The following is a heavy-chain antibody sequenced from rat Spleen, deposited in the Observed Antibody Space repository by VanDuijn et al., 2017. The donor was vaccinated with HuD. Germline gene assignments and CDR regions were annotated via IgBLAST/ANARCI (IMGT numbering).Heavy chain of an antibody. CDR2: ISYDGSST. CDR3: ARSVFDY. V-gene: IGHV5-29*01. Sequence: EVQLVESDGGLVQPGRSLKLSCAASGFTFSDYYMAWVRQAPTKGLEWVATISYDGSSTYYRDSVKGRFTISRDNAKNTLYLQMDSLRSEDTATYYCARSVFDYWGQGVMVTVSS. CDR1: GFTFSDYY. J-gene: IGHJ2*01.